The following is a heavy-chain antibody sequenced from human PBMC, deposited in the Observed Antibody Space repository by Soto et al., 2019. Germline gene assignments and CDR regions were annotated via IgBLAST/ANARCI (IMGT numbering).Heavy chain of an antibody. CDR1: GFTFSSYS. D-gene: IGHD3-3*01. Sequence: GGSLRLSCAASGFTFSSYSMNWVRQAPGKGLEWVSYISSSSSTIYYADSVKGRFTISRDNAKNSLYLQKNSLRDEDTAVYYCARESRFLEWLSLNWFDPWGQGTLVTVSS. V-gene: IGHV3-48*02. J-gene: IGHJ5*02. CDR2: ISSSSSTI. CDR3: ARESRFLEWLSLNWFDP.